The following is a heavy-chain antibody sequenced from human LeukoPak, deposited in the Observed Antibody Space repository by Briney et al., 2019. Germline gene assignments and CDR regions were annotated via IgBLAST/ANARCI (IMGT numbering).Heavy chain of an antibody. CDR3: ARHGSSWPYYFDY. CDR2: IWYDGSNK. CDR1: GFTFSSYG. D-gene: IGHD6-13*01. V-gene: IGHV3-33*01. J-gene: IGHJ4*02. Sequence: GGSLRLSCAASGFTFSSYGMHWVRQAPGKGPEWVAVIWYDGSNKYYADSVKGRFTISRDNSKNTLYLQMNSLRAEDTAVYYCARHGSSWPYYFDYWGQGTLVAVSS.